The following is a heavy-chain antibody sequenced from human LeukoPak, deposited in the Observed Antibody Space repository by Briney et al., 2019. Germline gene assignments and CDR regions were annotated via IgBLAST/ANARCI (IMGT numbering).Heavy chain of an antibody. CDR2: INPNSGGT. V-gene: IGHV1-2*02. D-gene: IGHD6-19*01. Sequence: VASATVSCKASGYTFTGYYMHWVRQAPGQGLEWMGWINPNSGGTNYAQKFQGRVTMTRDTSISTAYMELSRLRSDDTAVYYCARHGLPQWLALNYMDVWGKGTTVTVSS. CDR3: ARHGLPQWLALNYMDV. J-gene: IGHJ6*03. CDR1: GYTFTGYY.